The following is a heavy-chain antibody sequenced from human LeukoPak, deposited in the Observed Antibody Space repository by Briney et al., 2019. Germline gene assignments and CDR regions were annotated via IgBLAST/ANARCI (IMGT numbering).Heavy chain of an antibody. D-gene: IGHD3-3*01. CDR3: ARDFRESSYYDFWSGYSGFDP. CDR1: GYTFTSYG. J-gene: IGHJ5*02. V-gene: IGHV1-18*01. CDR2: ISAYNGNT. Sequence: GASVKVSCKASGYTFTSYGISWVRQAPGQGLEWMGWISAYNGNTNYAQKLQGRVTMTTDTSTSTAYMELRSLRSDDTAVYYCARDFRESSYYDFWSGYSGFDPWGQGTLVTVSS.